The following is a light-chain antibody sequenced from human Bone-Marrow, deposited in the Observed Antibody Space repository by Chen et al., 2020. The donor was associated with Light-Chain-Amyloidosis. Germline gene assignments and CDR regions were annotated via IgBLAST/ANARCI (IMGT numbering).Light chain of an antibody. CDR1: QSIRGN. V-gene: IGKV3-15*01. J-gene: IGKJ1*01. CDR3: QQYDNWPLT. CDR2: GAS. Sequence: VMTQSPVALSVYPGDTATLSCRASQSIRGNLAWYQQRPGQAPRLLIYGASARATGIPARFSGSGFETDFTLTISTIQSEDSAVYYCQQYDNWPLTFGQGTRVDIK.